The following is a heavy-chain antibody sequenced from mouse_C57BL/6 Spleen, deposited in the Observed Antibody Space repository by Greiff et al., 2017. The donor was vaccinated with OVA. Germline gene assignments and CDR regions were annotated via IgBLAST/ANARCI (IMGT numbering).Heavy chain of an antibody. J-gene: IGHJ4*01. Sequence: QVQLQQSGAELVRPGASVKLSCKASGYTFTDYYINWVKQRPGQGLEWIARIYPGSGNTYYNEKFKGKATLTAEKSSSTAYMQLSSLTSEDSAVYFCARSPTPGAMDYWGQGTSVTVSS. D-gene: IGHD2-10*01. CDR1: GYTFTDYY. CDR3: ARSPTPGAMDY. CDR2: IYPGSGNT. V-gene: IGHV1-76*01.